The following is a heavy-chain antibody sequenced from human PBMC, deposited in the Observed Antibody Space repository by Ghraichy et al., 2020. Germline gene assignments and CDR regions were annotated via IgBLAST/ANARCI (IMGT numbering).Heavy chain of an antibody. J-gene: IGHJ6*02. V-gene: IGHV3-21*01. CDR2: ISSSSSYI. D-gene: IGHD2-2*01. CDR1: GFTFSSYS. Sequence: GGSLRLSCAASGFTFSSYSMNWVRQAPGKGLEWVSSISSSSSYIYYADSVKGRFTISRDNAKNSLYLQMNSLRAEDTAVYYCARDRVNYRYQLLNRYYYYGMDVWGQGTTVTVSS. CDR3: ARDRVNYRYQLLNRYYYYGMDV.